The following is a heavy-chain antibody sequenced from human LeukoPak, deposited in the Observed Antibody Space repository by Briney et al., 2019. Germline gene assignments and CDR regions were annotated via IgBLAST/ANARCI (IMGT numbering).Heavy chain of an antibody. J-gene: IGHJ4*02. CDR3: ARQRWLQFYYFDY. CDR2: ISGSGGST. Sequence: GGSLRLSCAASGFTFSSYAMSWVRQAPGKGLEWVSAISGSGGSTYYADSVKGRFTISRDNSKNTLYLQMNSLRAEDTAVYYCARQRWLQFYYFDYWGQGTLVTVSS. CDR1: GFTFSSYA. D-gene: IGHD5-24*01. V-gene: IGHV3-23*01.